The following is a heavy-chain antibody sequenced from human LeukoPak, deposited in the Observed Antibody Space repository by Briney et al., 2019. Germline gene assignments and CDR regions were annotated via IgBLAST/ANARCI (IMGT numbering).Heavy chain of an antibody. V-gene: IGHV3-21*01. D-gene: IGHD4-17*01. J-gene: IGHJ4*02. CDR3: ARGHTAVTRHFDF. CDR2: ISSSSSYI. Sequence: MPGGSLRLSCAASGFTFSSYSMNWVRQAPGKGLEWVSSISSSSSYIYYADALKGRFTISRDDAKNLLYLDMNSPRAEDTAVYYCARGHTAVTRHFDFWGQGTLVTVSS. CDR1: GFTFSSYS.